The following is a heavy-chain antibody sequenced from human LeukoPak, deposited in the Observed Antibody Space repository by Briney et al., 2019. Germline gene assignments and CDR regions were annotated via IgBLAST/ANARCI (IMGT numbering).Heavy chain of an antibody. J-gene: IGHJ3*02. D-gene: IGHD3-10*01. CDR2: IYYSGST. Sequence: SETLSLTCTVSGGSISSYYWSWIRQPPGKGLEWIGCIYYSGSTNYNPSLKSRVTISVDTSKNQFSLKLSSVTAADTAVYYCARDRPTTYYYGSGSSSNAFDIWGQGTMLTVSS. CDR3: ARDRPTTYYYGSGSSSNAFDI. CDR1: GGSISSYY. V-gene: IGHV4-59*01.